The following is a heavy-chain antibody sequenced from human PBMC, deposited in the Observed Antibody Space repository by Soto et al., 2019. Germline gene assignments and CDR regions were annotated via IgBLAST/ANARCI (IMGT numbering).Heavy chain of an antibody. V-gene: IGHV3-48*01. D-gene: IGHD3-3*01. Sequence: GGSLRLSCAASGFTFSSYSMNWVRQAPGKGLEWVSYISSSSSTIYYADSVKGRFTISRDNAKNSLYLQMNCLRAEDTAVYYCAREIVTIFGGSWFDPWGQGTLVTVSS. CDR3: AREIVTIFGGSWFDP. CDR2: ISSSSSTI. CDR1: GFTFSSYS. J-gene: IGHJ5*02.